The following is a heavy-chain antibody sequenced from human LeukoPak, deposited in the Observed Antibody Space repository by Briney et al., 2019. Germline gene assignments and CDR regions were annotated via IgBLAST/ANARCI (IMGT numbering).Heavy chain of an antibody. V-gene: IGHV3-30*18. J-gene: IGHJ4*02. Sequence: GRSLRLSCAASGFTFSSYGMHWVRQAPGKGLEWVAVISYDGSNKYYADSVKGRFTISRDNSKNTLYLQMNSLRAEDTAVYYCAKGQGALLVYWGQRTLVTVSS. D-gene: IGHD3-16*01. CDR3: AKGQGALLVY. CDR1: GFTFSSYG. CDR2: ISYDGSNK.